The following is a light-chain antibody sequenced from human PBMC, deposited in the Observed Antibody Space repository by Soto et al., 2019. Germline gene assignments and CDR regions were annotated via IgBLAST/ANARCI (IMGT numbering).Light chain of an antibody. CDR2: GAS. CDR3: HQFGSSPQT. V-gene: IGKV3-20*01. J-gene: IGKJ1*01. Sequence: EIVLTQSPGTLSLSPGERATLSCRASQSVSSTYLAWYQQKPGQAPRLLIYGASSRATGIPDRFSGSGSGTDFTLTISSLQSEDSAVYYCHQFGSSPQTFGHGTKVDIK. CDR1: QSVSSTY.